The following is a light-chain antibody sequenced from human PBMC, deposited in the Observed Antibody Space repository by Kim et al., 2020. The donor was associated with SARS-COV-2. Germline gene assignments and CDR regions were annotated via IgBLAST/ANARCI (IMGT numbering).Light chain of an antibody. J-gene: IGLJ1*01. CDR2: QDS. V-gene: IGLV3-1*01. CDR3: QAWDSSTGV. Sequence: LSQGQTASITCSGDKLEDKFVCWYQQKPGQSPVLVIYQDSKRPSRIPERFSGSNSGNIATLTISGTQAMDEADYYCQAWDSSTGVFGTGTKVTVL. CDR1: KLEDKF.